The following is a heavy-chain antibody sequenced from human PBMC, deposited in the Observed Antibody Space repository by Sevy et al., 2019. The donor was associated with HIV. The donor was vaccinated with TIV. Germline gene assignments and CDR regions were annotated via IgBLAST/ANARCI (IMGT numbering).Heavy chain of an antibody. V-gene: IGHV3-9*01. CDR3: ARDMGTGSGWFDY. D-gene: IGHD6-19*01. CDR1: GFIFDDHA. Sequence: GGSLRLSCKASGFIFDDHAMHWVRQAPGKGLEWVSGITWNSNKIDYADSLKGRFTISRDNAKNSLYLQMNSVSAKDTAFYYCARDMGTGSGWFDYWGQGALVTVSS. J-gene: IGHJ4*02. CDR2: ITWNSNKI.